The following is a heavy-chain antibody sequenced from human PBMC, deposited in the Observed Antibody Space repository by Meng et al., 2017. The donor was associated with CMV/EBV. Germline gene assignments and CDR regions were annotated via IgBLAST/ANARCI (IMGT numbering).Heavy chain of an antibody. CDR1: GGSISSGSYY. CDR2: IYTSGST. J-gene: IGHJ5*02. CDR3: AREVVVITPYNWFDP. Sequence: QLQLAEPGQGLVNPSQTLSLTCTVSGGSISSGSYYWSWIRQPAGKGLEWIGRIYTSGSTNYNPSLKSRVTISVDTSKNQFSLKLSSVTAADTAVYYCAREVVVITPYNWFDPWGQGTLVTVSS. V-gene: IGHV4-61*02. D-gene: IGHD3-22*01.